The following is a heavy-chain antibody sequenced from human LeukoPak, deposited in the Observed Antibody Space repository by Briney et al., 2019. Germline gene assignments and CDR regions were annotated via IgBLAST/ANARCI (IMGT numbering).Heavy chain of an antibody. D-gene: IGHD3-3*01. J-gene: IGHJ5*02. CDR2: IYYSGST. Sequence: PPETLSLTCTASGGSISSGGYYWSWIRQHPGKGLEWIGYIYYSGSTYYNPSLKSRVTISVDTSKNQFSLKLSSVTAADTAVYYCAGGRITIFGVVIIPDWFDPWGQGTLVTVSS. CDR3: AGGRITIFGVVIIPDWFDP. V-gene: IGHV4-31*03. CDR1: GGSISSGGYY.